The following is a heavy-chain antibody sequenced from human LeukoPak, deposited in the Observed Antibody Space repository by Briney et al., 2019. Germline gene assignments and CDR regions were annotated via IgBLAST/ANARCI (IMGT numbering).Heavy chain of an antibody. D-gene: IGHD3-22*01. CDR2: INWNGGST. V-gene: IGHV3-20*04. Sequence: GGSLRLSCAASGFTFDDYGMSWVRQAPGKGLEWVSGINWNGGSTGYADSVKGRFTISRDNAKNSLYLQMNSLRAEDTALYYCARDLPRAYYDSSGSPPWGQGTMVTVPS. J-gene: IGHJ3*01. CDR1: GFTFDDYG. CDR3: ARDLPRAYYDSSGSPP.